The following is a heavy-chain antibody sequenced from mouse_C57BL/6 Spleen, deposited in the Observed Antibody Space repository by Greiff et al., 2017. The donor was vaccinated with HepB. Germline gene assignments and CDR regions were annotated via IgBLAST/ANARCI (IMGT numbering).Heavy chain of an antibody. J-gene: IGHJ1*03. CDR1: GYSITSGYY. Sequence: EVQLQESGPGLVKPSQSLSLTCSVTGYSITSGYYWNWIRQFPGNKLEWMGYISYDGSNNYNPSLKNRISITRDTSKNQFFLKLNSVTTEDTATYYCARDHPGGYFDVWGTGTTVTVSS. CDR2: ISYDGSN. CDR3: ARDHPGGYFDV. V-gene: IGHV3-6*01.